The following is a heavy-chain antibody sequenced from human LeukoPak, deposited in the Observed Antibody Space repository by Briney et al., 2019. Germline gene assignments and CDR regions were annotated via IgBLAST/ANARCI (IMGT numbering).Heavy chain of an antibody. V-gene: IGHV4-59*08. CDR1: YGFISRDY. D-gene: IGHD3-3*01. J-gene: IGHJ4*02. Sequence: SETLSLTCTVSYGFISRDYWSWIRQPPGKGLECIGYIYDSGRTNYNPSLESRVIMSVDTSMNQFSLKLTSVTAADTAVYYCARHHEDYITIFYWGRGTLVTVSS. CDR3: ARHHEDYITIFY. CDR2: IYDSGRT.